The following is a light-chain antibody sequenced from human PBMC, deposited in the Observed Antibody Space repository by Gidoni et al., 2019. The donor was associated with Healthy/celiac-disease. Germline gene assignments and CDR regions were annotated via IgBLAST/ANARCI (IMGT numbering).Light chain of an antibody. J-gene: IGKJ5*01. Sequence: EIVLTQSPATLSLSPGERATLSCRASQSVSSYLAWYQQKPGQAPRLLIYDASNRATGIPARFSGSGSGTDFTLTISSLEPEDFAVYYCQQRSNWPPTTFAYGTRLEIK. CDR3: QQRSNWPPTT. CDR2: DAS. CDR1: QSVSSY. V-gene: IGKV3-11*01.